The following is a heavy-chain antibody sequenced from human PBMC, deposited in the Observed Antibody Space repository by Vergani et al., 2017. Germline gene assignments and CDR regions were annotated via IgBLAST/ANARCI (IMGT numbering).Heavy chain of an antibody. Sequence: EVQLVESGGGLVQPGGSLRLSCAASGFTFSSYWMSWVRQAPGKGLEWVANIKQDGSEKYYVDSVKGRFTISRDNAKNSLYLQMNSLRAEDTAVYYCATTPSLLRSGRWFDPWGQGTLVTVSS. CDR1: GFTFSSYW. J-gene: IGHJ5*02. V-gene: IGHV3-7*03. CDR3: ATTPSLLRSGRWFDP. D-gene: IGHD2-15*01. CDR2: IKQDGSEK.